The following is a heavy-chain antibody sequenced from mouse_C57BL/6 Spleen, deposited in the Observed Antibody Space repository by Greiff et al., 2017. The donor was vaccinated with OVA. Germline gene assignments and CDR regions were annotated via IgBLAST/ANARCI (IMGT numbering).Heavy chain of an antibody. Sequence: EVQGVESGGGLVKPGGSLKLSCAASGFTFSDYGMHWARQAPEKGLEWVAYISSGSSTIYYADTVKGRFTISRDNAKNTLFLQMTSLRSEDTAMYYCAREHYYGSSYWYFDVWGAGTTVTVSS. V-gene: IGHV5-17*01. D-gene: IGHD1-1*01. CDR3: AREHYYGSSYWYFDV. CDR1: GFTFSDYG. CDR2: ISSGSSTI. J-gene: IGHJ1*01.